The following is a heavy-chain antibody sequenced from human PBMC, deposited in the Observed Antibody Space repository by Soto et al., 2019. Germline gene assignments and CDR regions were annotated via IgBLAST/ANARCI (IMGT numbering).Heavy chain of an antibody. CDR3: ARDQSVAYYYDSSGYSALFDY. CDR2: INPSGGST. Sequence: ASVRVSCKASGYTFTSYYMHWVRQAPGQGLEWMGIINPSGGSTSYAQKFQGRVTMTRDTSTSTVYMELSSPRSEDTAVYYCARDQSVAYYYDSSGYSALFDYWGQGTLVTVSS. CDR1: GYTFTSYY. D-gene: IGHD3-22*01. V-gene: IGHV1-46*01. J-gene: IGHJ4*02.